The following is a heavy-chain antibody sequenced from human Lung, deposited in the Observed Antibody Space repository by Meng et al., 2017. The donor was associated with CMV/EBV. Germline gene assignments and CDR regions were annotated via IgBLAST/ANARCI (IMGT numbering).Heavy chain of an antibody. D-gene: IGHD3-3*01. CDR1: GFTVSSNY. CDR2: IYSGGST. Sequence: GESLKISCAASGFTVSSNYMSWVRQAPGKGLECISVIYSGGSTYYADSVKGRFTISRDNSKNTPYHQMNSLQAEDTPVYYSARVAYDFWSGFTYYCEAWGPGKXVNVSS. CDR3: ARVAYDFWSGFTYYCEA. V-gene: IGHV3-53*01. J-gene: IGHJ4*02.